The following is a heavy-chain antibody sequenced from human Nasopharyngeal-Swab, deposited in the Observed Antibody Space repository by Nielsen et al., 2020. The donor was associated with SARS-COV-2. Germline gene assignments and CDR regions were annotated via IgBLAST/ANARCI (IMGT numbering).Heavy chain of an antibody. CDR1: GFTFSSYG. V-gene: IGHV3-30*18. J-gene: IGHJ6*03. Sequence: GGSLRLSCAASGFTFSSYGMHWVRQAPGKGLEWVAVISHDGSNKYYADSVKGRFTISRDNSKNTLYLQMNSLRAEDTAVYYCAKDYSYGYSDYYYYYMDVWGKGTTVTVSS. CDR3: AKDYSYGYSDYYYYYMDV. D-gene: IGHD5-18*01. CDR2: ISHDGSNK.